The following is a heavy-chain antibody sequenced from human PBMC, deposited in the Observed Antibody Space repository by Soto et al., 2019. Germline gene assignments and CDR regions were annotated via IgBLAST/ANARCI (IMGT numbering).Heavy chain of an antibody. V-gene: IGHV4-59*01. CDR3: SRDLGVWGVIIGPDYYYGMDV. D-gene: IGHD3-10*01. CDR1: GGSISSDY. J-gene: IGHJ6*02. Sequence: SETLSLTCTVSGGSISSDYWSWIRQPPGKGLEWIGYIHHSGSTNYNPSLKIRVTISVDTSKNQFSLNLISVTAADTAVYYCSRDLGVWGVIIGPDYYYGMDVWGQGTTVTVSS. CDR2: IHHSGST.